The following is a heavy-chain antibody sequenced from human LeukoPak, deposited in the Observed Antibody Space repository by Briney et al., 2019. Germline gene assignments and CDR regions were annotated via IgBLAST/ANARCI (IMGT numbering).Heavy chain of an antibody. CDR1: GYTFTGYY. Sequence: ASVKVSCKASGYTFTGYYMHWVRQAPGQGPEWMGWINPNSGGTNYAQKFQGRVTMTRDTSLSTVYMELSRLRSDDTAVYYCATQATSGWHFSWGQGTLVTVSS. D-gene: IGHD6-19*01. CDR3: ATQATSGWHFS. V-gene: IGHV1-2*02. CDR2: INPNSGGT. J-gene: IGHJ5*02.